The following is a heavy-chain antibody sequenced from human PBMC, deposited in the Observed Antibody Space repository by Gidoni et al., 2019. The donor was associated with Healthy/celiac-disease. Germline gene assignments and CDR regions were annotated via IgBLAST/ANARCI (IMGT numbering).Heavy chain of an antibody. CDR3: ARGYPDAFDI. V-gene: IGHV1-3*01. CDR1: GYTFTSYA. CDR2: INAGNGNT. D-gene: IGHD1-1*01. J-gene: IGHJ3*02. Sequence: QVQLVQSGAEAKKPGASVKVSCKASGYTFTSYAMHWCRHAPGQRLEWMGWINAGNGNTKYSQKVQGRVTITRDTSASTAYMELSRLRSEDTAVYYCARGYPDAFDIWGQGTMVTVSS.